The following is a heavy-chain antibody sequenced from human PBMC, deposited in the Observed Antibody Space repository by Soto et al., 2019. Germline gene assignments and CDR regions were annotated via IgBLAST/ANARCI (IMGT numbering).Heavy chain of an antibody. CDR1: GGSISSYY. CDR2: IYYSGST. J-gene: IGHJ5*02. Sequence: QVQLQESGPGLVKPSETPSLTCTVSGGSISSYYWSWIRQPPGKGLEWIGYIYYSGSTNYNPSLKSRVTISVDTSKNQFSLKLSSVTAADTAVYYCARAIGRDWFDPWGQGTLVTVSS. V-gene: IGHV4-59*01. CDR3: ARAIGRDWFDP.